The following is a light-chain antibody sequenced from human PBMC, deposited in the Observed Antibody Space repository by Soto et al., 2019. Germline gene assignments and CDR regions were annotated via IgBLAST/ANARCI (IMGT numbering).Light chain of an antibody. CDR1: NSNIGSHT. CDR2: SND. J-gene: IGLJ2*01. Sequence: QSVLTQPPSASGTPRRSVTISCSRSNSNIGSHTVHWFRQVPGTAPKLLIYSNDQRPSGVPDRFSGSKSGTSVSLAISGLQSEDEADYYCAAWDDSLNGVVFGGGTKLTVL. CDR3: AAWDDSLNGVV. V-gene: IGLV1-44*01.